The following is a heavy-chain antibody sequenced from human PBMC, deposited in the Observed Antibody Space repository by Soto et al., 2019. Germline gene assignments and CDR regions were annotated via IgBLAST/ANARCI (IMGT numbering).Heavy chain of an antibody. CDR3: AREGPYGSGSYLSY. CDR1: GFTFSSYA. D-gene: IGHD3-10*01. V-gene: IGHV3-30-3*01. J-gene: IGHJ4*02. Sequence: QVQLVDSGGGVVQPGRSLRLSCAASGFTFSSYAMHWVRQAPGKGLEWVAVISYDGSNKYYADSVKGRFTISRDNSKNALYLQMNSLRAEDTAVYYCAREGPYGSGSYLSYWGQGTLVTVSA. CDR2: ISYDGSNK.